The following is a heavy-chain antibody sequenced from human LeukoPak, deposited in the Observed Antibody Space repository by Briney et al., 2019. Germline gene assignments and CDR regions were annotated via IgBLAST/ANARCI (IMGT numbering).Heavy chain of an antibody. Sequence: GGSLRLSCAASGFTFSSYGMNWVRQAPGQGLEWVSYISPSSSTIYYADSGKGRFTISRDKAKNSLYLQMNSLRAEDTAVYYCAREHTPFGSGCTAAYWGQGTLVTVSS. J-gene: IGHJ4*02. CDR2: ISPSSSTI. D-gene: IGHD6-19*01. V-gene: IGHV3-48*01. CDR3: AREHTPFGSGCTAAY. CDR1: GFTFSSYG.